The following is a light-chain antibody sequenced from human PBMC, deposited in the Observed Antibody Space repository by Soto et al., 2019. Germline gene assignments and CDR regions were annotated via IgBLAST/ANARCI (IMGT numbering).Light chain of an antibody. CDR3: QQYNNWPHT. J-gene: IGKJ2*01. CDR2: GAS. Sequence: EIVMTQSPATLSVSPGERATLSCRASQSVSSKLAWFQQKPGQAPRLLIYGASTRATGIPARFSGSGSGTEFTLTINSLQPEDLAVYYCQQYNNWPHTFGQGTKLEIK. V-gene: IGKV3-15*01. CDR1: QSVSSK.